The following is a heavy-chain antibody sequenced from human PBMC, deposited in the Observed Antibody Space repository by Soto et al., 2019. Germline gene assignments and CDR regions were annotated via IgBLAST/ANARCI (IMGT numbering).Heavy chain of an antibody. CDR3: ATAGFCSSSSCYAPARLIDY. J-gene: IGHJ4*02. V-gene: IGHV3-23*01. CDR1: GFSFPNYG. Sequence: GGSLRLSCAASGFSFPNYGMSWVRQAPGKGLEWVSSISGNGFSTFYADSVEGRFTISRDNSKNTVSLQMDSLSAADTAVYYCATAGFCSSSSCYAPARLIDYWGQGTLVTVSS. D-gene: IGHD2-2*01. CDR2: ISGNGFST.